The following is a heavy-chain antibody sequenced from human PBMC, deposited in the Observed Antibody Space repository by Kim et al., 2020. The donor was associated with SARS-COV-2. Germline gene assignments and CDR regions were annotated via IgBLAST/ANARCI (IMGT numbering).Heavy chain of an antibody. J-gene: IGHJ3*02. CDR2: IYTSGST. CDR3: ARQRDAFDI. Sequence: SETLSLTCTVSGGSISSGSYYWSWIRQPAGKGLEWIGRIYTSGSTNYNPSLKSRVTISVDTSKNQFSLKLSSVTAADTAVYYCARQRDAFDIWGQGTMVTVSS. V-gene: IGHV4-61*02. CDR1: GGSISSGSYY.